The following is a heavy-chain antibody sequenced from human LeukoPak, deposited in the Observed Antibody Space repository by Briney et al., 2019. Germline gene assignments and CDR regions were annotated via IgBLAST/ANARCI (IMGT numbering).Heavy chain of an antibody. D-gene: IGHD4-11*01. CDR1: GGSFSSGSYY. J-gene: IGHJ4*02. CDR3: ARELRGYSNYADY. CDR2: IYYSGST. Sequence: SETLSLTCTVSGGSFSSGSYYWSWIRQPPGKGLEWIGYIYYSGSTNYNPSLKSRVTISVDTSKNQFSLKLSSVTAADTAVYYCARELRGYSNYADYWGQGTLVTVSS. V-gene: IGHV4-61*01.